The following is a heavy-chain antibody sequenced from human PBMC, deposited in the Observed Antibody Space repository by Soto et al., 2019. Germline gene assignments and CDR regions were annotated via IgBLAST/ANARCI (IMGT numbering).Heavy chain of an antibody. D-gene: IGHD1-26*01. CDR3: ASQEWELLYYYYGMGV. CDR2: IYYSGST. J-gene: IGHJ6*02. Sequence: SETLSLTYTFSGFSISSSIYYGGGIRQPPGKGLEWRGSIYYSGSTYYNPSLKSRVTISVDTSNNQFSLTLSSVTAADTAVYYCASQEWELLYYYYGMGVWGQGTTVTVSS. CDR1: GFSISSSIYY. V-gene: IGHV4-39*01.